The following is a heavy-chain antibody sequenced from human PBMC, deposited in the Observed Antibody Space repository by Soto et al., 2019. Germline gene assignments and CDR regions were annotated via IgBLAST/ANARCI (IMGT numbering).Heavy chain of an antibody. Sequence: QSGGSLRLSCAASGITFSNYAMSWVRQAPGKGLEWVSVISGSGDSTYYAESVKGRFTISRDNSKNTLHLQMNSLGAEDTALYYCATRNYYDSSGYYYWYYFDFWGQGTLVTVSS. CDR2: ISGSGDST. CDR3: ATRNYYDSSGYYYWYYFDF. CDR1: GITFSNYA. D-gene: IGHD3-22*01. V-gene: IGHV3-23*01. J-gene: IGHJ4*02.